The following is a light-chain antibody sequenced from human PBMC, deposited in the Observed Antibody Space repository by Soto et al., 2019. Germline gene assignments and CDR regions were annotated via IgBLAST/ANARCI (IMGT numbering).Light chain of an antibody. CDR1: QSISSW. CDR2: DAS. J-gene: IGKJ1*01. CDR3: QQYNSYWT. V-gene: IGKV1-5*01. Sequence: RTALSASVGDVVTIASRASQSISSWLAWYQQKPGKAPKLLIYDASSMESGVQARFSGSGSETDFTLTIRSLQPDDFAAYYCQQYNSYWTCGQGTKVEIK.